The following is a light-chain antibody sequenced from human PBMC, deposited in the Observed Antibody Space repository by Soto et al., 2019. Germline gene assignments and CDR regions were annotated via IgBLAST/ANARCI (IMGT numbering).Light chain of an antibody. J-gene: IGLJ3*02. V-gene: IGLV1-47*02. CDR2: SNN. Sequence: QSVLTQPPSASGTPGRRLTISCSGSSSNIGGNFVYWYQQQVAGTAPKLLIYSNNQRPSGVPDRFSGSKSCTSASLAISGLRSEDEADYCCATWDDSLRGPVFGGGTKVTVL. CDR1: SSNIGGNF. CDR3: ATWDDSLRGPV.